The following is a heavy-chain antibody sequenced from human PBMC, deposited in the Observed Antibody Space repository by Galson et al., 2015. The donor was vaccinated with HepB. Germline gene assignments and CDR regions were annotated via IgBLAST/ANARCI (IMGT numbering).Heavy chain of an antibody. CDR1: GFTFSSYG. V-gene: IGHV3-30*18. Sequence: SLRLSCAASGFTFSSYGMHWVRQAPGKGLEWVAVISYDGSNKYYADSVKGRFTIPRDNSKNTLYLQMNSLRAEDTAVYYCAKDLTGVFEWGQGTLVTVSS. CDR3: AKDLTGVFE. J-gene: IGHJ4*02. CDR2: ISYDGSNK. D-gene: IGHD7-27*01.